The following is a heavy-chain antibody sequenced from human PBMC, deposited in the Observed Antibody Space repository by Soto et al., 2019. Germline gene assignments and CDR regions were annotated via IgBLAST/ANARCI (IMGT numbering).Heavy chain of an antibody. CDR3: ARGPYDFWSGPNYYFDY. CDR1: GFTFSSYE. V-gene: IGHV3-48*03. Sequence: PGGSLRLSCAASGFTFSSYEMNWVRQAPGKGLEWVSYISSSGSTIYYADSVKSRFTISRDNAKNSLYLQMNSLRAEDTAVYYCARGPYDFWSGPNYYFDYWGQGTLVTVSS. J-gene: IGHJ4*02. D-gene: IGHD3-3*01. CDR2: ISSSGSTI.